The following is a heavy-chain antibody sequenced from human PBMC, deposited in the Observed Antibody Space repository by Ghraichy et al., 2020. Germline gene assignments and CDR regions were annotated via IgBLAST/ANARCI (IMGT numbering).Heavy chain of an antibody. Sequence: GGSLRLSCAASGFTFSSYGMHWVRQAPGKGLEWVAVIWYDGSNKYYADSVKGRFTISRDNSKNTLYLQMNSLRAEDTAVYYCARDPEGSGSYYRPDYYYYYGMDVWGQGPRSPSP. CDR1: GFTFSSYG. CDR3: ARDPEGSGSYYRPDYYYYYGMDV. J-gene: IGHJ6*02. V-gene: IGHV3-33*01. CDR2: IWYDGSNK. D-gene: IGHD3-10*01.